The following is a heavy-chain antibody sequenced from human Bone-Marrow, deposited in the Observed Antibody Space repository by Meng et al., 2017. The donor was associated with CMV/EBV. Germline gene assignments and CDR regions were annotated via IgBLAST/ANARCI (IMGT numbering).Heavy chain of an antibody. CDR1: GGSISSGDYY. CDR3: AREGTGIHNRILDY. J-gene: IGHJ4*02. V-gene: IGHV4-30-4*08. CDR2: IYYSGST. Sequence: SETLSLTCTVSGGSISSGDYYWSWIRQPPGKGLEWIGYIYYSGSTYYNPSLKSRVTISVDTSKSQFSLKLSSVTAADTAVYYCAREGTGIHNRILDYWGQGTLVTVSS. D-gene: IGHD7-27*01.